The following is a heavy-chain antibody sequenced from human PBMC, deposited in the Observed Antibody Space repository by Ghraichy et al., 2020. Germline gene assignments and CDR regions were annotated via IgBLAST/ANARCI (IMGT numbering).Heavy chain of an antibody. CDR2: ISWDGGST. D-gene: IGHD3-10*01. CDR1: GFTFDDYT. V-gene: IGHV3-43*01. J-gene: IGHJ4*02. CDR3: AKDMDYYGSGTPGFDY. Sequence: GGSLRLSCAASGFTFDDYTMHWVRQAPGKGLEWVSLISWDGGSTYYADSVKGRFTISRDNSKNSLYLQMNSLRTEDTALYYCAKDMDYYGSGTPGFDYWGQGTLVTVSS.